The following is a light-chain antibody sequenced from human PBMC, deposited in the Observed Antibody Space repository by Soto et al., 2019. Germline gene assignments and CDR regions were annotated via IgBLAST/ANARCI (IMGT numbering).Light chain of an antibody. V-gene: IGKV2-28*01. J-gene: IGKJ1*01. Sequence: DIVMTQSPLSVPVTPGEPASISXRPSQSLLGSNGYNYLLWXLQKPGXPPNXXXDLXSYRASGGPDRFSGSGSGTDFTLTISSLQAEYVAVYYCQQYYSTTRTFGQGTKVDIK. CDR2: LXS. CDR1: QSLLGSNGYNY. CDR3: QQYYSTTRT.